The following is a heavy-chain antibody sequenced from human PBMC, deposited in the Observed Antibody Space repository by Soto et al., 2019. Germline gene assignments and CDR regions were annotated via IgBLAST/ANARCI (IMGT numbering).Heavy chain of an antibody. Sequence: QVQLQESGPGLVKPSQTLSLTCTVSGGSISSGGYYWSYIRQHPGKGLEWIGYIYYSGSTYYNPSLKSRVTKSVDTSKNQFSLRLSSVTAADTAVYYCAWLNSSGWPVDYWGQGTLVTVSS. V-gene: IGHV4-31*03. D-gene: IGHD6-19*01. J-gene: IGHJ4*02. CDR1: GGSISSGGYY. CDR3: AWLNSSGWPVDY. CDR2: IYYSGST.